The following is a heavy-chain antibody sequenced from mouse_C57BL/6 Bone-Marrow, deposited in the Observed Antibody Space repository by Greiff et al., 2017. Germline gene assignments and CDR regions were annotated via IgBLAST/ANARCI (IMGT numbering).Heavy chain of an antibody. J-gene: IGHJ4*01. CDR3: ARGHYYGSSFHYYAMDY. V-gene: IGHV3-6*01. Sequence: DVQLQESGLGLVKPSQSLSLTCSVTGYSITSGYYWNWIRQFPGNKLEWMGYISYDGSNNYNPSLKNRISITRDTSKNQFFLKLNSVTTEDTATYYCARGHYYGSSFHYYAMDYWGQGTSVTVSS. CDR2: ISYDGSN. CDR1: GYSITSGYY. D-gene: IGHD1-1*01.